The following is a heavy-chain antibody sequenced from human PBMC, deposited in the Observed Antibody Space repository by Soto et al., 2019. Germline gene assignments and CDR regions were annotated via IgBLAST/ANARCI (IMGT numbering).Heavy chain of an antibody. V-gene: IGHV3-48*01. Sequence: GGSLRLSCAASGFTFSSYSMNWVRQAPGKGLEWVSYISSSSSTIYYADSVKGRFTISRDNAKNSLYLQMNSLRAEDTAVYYCARDSVYHVWGWFDPWGQGTLVTVSS. CDR3: ARDSVYHVWGWFDP. CDR1: GFTFSSYS. J-gene: IGHJ5*02. CDR2: ISSSSSTI. D-gene: IGHD3-16*01.